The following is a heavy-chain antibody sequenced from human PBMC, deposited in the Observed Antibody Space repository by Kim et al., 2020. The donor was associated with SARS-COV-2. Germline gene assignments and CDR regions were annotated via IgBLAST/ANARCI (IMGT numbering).Heavy chain of an antibody. CDR1: GYTFTSYA. D-gene: IGHD3-10*01. CDR3: ARVPRSRTRITMVRGVINYYYGMDA. V-gene: IGHV1-3*01. J-gene: IGHJ6*02. Sequence: ASVKVSCKASGYTFTSYAMHWVRQAPGQRLEWMGWINAGNGNTKYSQKFQGRVTITRDTSASTAYMELSSLRSEDTAVYYCARVPRSRTRITMVRGVINYYYGMDAWGQGTTVTVSS. CDR2: INAGNGNT.